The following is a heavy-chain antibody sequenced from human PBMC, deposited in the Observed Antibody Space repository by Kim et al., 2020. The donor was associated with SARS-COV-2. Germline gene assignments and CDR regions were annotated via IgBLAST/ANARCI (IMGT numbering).Heavy chain of an antibody. CDR3: AAGRLAAAGYYYYGTDV. J-gene: IGHJ6*02. CDR2: IYYSGNT. V-gene: IGHV4-59*01. D-gene: IGHD6-13*01. CDR1: GGSMSSYF. Sequence: SETLSLTCTVSGGSMSSYFWSWIRQPPGKGLEWIGDIYYSGNTNYNPSLKSRLTISVDTSKNQFSLTLSSVTAADTAVYYCAAGRLAAAGYYYYGTDVWGQGTTVTVSS.